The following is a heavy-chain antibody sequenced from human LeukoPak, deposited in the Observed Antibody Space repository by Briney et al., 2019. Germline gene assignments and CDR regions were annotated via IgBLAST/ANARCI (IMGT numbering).Heavy chain of an antibody. CDR1: GGSISSYY. CDR2: IYYSGST. Sequence: SETLSLTCTVSGGSISSYYWSWIRQPPGKGLEWIGYIYYSGSTNYNPSLKSRVAISVDTSKNQFSLKLSSVTAADTAVYYCARGPPGGQFDPWGQGTLVTVSS. V-gene: IGHV4-59*01. J-gene: IGHJ5*02. CDR3: ARGPPGGQFDP. D-gene: IGHD3-10*01.